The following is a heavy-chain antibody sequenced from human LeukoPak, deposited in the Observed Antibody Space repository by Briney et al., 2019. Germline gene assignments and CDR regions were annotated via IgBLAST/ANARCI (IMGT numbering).Heavy chain of an antibody. D-gene: IGHD3-22*01. J-gene: IGHJ5*02. V-gene: IGHV3-23*01. CDR2: ISANGGRP. Sequence: GGSLRLSCAASGFTFSTYAMGWVRQAPGKGLEWVSGISANGGRPYYTDSGKGRFTLSRDNPNNTLYVQMISLSAEDTAIYDCVKGVEDRHDSSGYYSNWFDPWGQGTLVTVSS. CDR1: GFTFSTYA. CDR3: VKGVEDRHDSSGYYSNWFDP.